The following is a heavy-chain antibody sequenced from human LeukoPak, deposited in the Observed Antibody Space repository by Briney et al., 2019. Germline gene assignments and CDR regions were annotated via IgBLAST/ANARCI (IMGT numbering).Heavy chain of an antibody. CDR1: GFTFDDYA. Sequence: PGGSLRLSCAVPGFTFDDYAMHWVRQVPGKGLEWVSGINWNSDSIGYADSVKGRFTTSSDNAKNSLYLQMNSLRAEDTAFYYCAINGGGDSGYGNFDYWGQGTLVTVSS. V-gene: IGHV3-9*01. CDR3: AINGGGDSGYGNFDY. D-gene: IGHD5-12*01. J-gene: IGHJ4*02. CDR2: INWNSDSI.